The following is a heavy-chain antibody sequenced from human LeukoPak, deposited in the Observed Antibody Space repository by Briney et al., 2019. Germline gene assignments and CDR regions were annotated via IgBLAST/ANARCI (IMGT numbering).Heavy chain of an antibody. V-gene: IGHV3-33*06. D-gene: IGHD4-11*01. CDR2: IWNDGSNK. Sequence: PGGSLRLSCAASGFTFSHYGMHWVRQAPGRGLEWVAVIWNDGSNKYYADSVKGRFTISRDNSQNTVDLHMNSLRAEDTAVYYCAKDAQSGFDYSNSLEYWGQGTLVTVSS. CDR3: AKDAQSGFDYSNSLEY. J-gene: IGHJ4*02. CDR1: GFTFSHYG.